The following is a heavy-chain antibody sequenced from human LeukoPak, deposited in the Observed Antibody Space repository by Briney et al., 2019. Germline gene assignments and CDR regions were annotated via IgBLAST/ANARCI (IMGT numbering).Heavy chain of an antibody. CDR2: INPNSGGT. CDR1: GYTFTGYY. CDR3: ARADYDILTGKYYYGMDV. V-gene: IGHV1-2*04. D-gene: IGHD3-9*01. J-gene: IGHJ6*02. Sequence: ASVKVSCKASGYTFTGYYKHWVRQAPGQGLEWMGWINPNSGGTNYAQKFQGWVTMTRDTSISTAYMELSRLRSDDTAVYYCARADYDILTGKYYYGMDVWGQGTTVTVSS.